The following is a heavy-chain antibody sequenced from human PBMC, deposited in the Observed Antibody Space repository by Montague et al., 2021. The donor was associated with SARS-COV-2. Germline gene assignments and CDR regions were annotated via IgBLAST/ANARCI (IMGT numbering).Heavy chain of an antibody. D-gene: IGHD3-22*01. CDR1: GGSIDVSVGRYY. CDR2: VYYSGNT. V-gene: IGHV4-61*01. Sequence: SETLSLTCGVSGGSIDVSVGRYYWSWIRQPPGKGLEWIGYVYYSGNTDYTPSLRSRVTMSVDTSKNQFFLTLKSVTAADTAIYYWARGTTNPYDTRGVWFDPGARGPWSPSPQ. J-gene: IGHJ5*02. CDR3: ARGTTNPYDTRGVWFDP.